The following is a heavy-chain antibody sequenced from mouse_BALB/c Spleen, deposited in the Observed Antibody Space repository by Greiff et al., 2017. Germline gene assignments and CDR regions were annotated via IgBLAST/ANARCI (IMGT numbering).Heavy chain of an antibody. CDR2: ISSGGST. Sequence: DVHLVESGAGLVKPGGSLKLSCAASGFTFSSYAMPWVRQTPEKRLEWVASISSGGSTYYPDSVKGRFTISRDNARNILYLQMSSLKSADTAMYYCARPLRDYAMDYWGQGTSVTVSS. CDR1: GFTFSSYA. CDR3: ARPLRDYAMDY. J-gene: IGHJ4*01. D-gene: IGHD6-1*01. V-gene: IGHV5-6-5*01.